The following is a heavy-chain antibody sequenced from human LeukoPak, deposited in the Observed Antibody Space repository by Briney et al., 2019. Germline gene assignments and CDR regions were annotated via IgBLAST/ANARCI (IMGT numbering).Heavy chain of an antibody. CDR3: ARAGETDFWSGYYLGY. J-gene: IGHJ4*02. CDR1: GGSISSGSYY. CDR2: IYTSGST. D-gene: IGHD3-3*01. V-gene: IGHV4-61*02. Sequence: SQTLSLTCTVSGGSISSGSYYWSWIRQPAGKGLEWIGRIYTSGSTNYNPSLKSRVTISVDTSKNQFSLKLSSVTAADTAVYYCARAGETDFWSGYYLGYWGQGTLVTVSS.